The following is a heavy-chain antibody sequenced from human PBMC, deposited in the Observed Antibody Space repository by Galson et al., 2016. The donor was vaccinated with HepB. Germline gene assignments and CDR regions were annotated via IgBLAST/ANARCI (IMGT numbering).Heavy chain of an antibody. D-gene: IGHD1-7*01. V-gene: IGHV3-9*01. CDR2: ISWNSGSI. Sequence: SLRLSCAASGFTFDDYGIHWVRQAPGKGLEWVSGISWNSGSIEYADSVKGRFTISRDNSKNTLYLQMNSLRVENTAVYYCAKSAAATTGWFDPWGQGTLVTVSS. J-gene: IGHJ5*02. CDR1: GFTFDDYG. CDR3: AKSAAATTGWFDP.